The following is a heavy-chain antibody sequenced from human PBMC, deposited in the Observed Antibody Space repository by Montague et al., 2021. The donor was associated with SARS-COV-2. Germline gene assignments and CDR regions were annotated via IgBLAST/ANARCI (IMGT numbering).Heavy chain of an antibody. Sequence: SETLSLTCAVYGGSFNDYYWSWIRQPPGKGLEWIGQINHSGSTNYNPSLKSRVTISIDTSKNQFSLKLRSMTSADTAVYYCARGQVAITRILVVIGYSYYFDYWGQGTLAIVSS. J-gene: IGHJ4*02. D-gene: IGHD3-22*01. CDR3: ARGQVAITRILVVIGYSYYFDY. CDR2: INHSGST. CDR1: GGSFNDYY. V-gene: IGHV4-34*01.